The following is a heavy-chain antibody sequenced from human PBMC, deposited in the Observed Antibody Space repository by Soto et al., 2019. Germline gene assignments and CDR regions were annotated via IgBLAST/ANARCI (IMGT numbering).Heavy chain of an antibody. J-gene: IGHJ3*02. CDR2: ISYDGSNK. V-gene: IGHV3-30*18. D-gene: IGHD2-15*01. Sequence: GGSLRLSCAASGFTFSSYGMHWVRQAPGKGLEWVAVISYDGSNKYYADSVKGRFTISRDNSKNTLYLQMNSLRAEDTAVYYCAKDLDIVVVVAATMAFDIWGQGTMVTVSS. CDR1: GFTFSSYG. CDR3: AKDLDIVVVVAATMAFDI.